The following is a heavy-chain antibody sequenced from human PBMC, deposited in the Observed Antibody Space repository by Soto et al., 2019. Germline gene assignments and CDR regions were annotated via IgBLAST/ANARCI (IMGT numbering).Heavy chain of an antibody. J-gene: IGHJ4*02. Sequence: ASVKVSCKASGCTFTGYYMHWVRQAPGQGLEWMGWINPNSGGTNYAQKFQGRVTMTRDTSISTAYMELSRLRSDDTAVYYCARARRDSSSWYTWDYWGQGTLVTVSS. CDR2: INPNSGGT. D-gene: IGHD6-13*01. V-gene: IGHV1-2*02. CDR1: GCTFTGYY. CDR3: ARARRDSSSWYTWDY.